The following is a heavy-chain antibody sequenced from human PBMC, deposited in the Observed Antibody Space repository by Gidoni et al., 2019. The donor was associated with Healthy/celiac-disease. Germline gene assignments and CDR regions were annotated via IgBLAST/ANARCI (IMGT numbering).Heavy chain of an antibody. D-gene: IGHD3-3*01. V-gene: IGHV3-33*01. CDR1: GFTFSSHG. CDR2: IWYDGSNK. CDR3: ARVRFSGDYDFWSGTPGGMDV. Sequence: QVQLVESGGGVVQPGRSLRLSCAASGFTFSSHGRHWVRQAPGKGLGWVAVIWYDGSNKYYADSVKGRFTISRDNSKNTLYLQMNSLRAEDTAVYYCARVRFSGDYDFWSGTPGGMDVWGQGTTVTVSS. J-gene: IGHJ6*02.